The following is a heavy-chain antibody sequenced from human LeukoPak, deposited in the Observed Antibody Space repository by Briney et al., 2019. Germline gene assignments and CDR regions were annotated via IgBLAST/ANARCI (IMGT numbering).Heavy chain of an antibody. CDR2: ISSSGSTI. D-gene: IGHD6-13*01. V-gene: IGHV3-48*03. CDR3: ARVRSAAAGPLDY. Sequence: GGSLRLSCAASGFTFSSYEMNWVRQAPGKGLEWVSYISSSGSTIYYADSVKGRFTISRDNAKKSLYLQMNRLRADDTAVYHCARVRSAAAGPLDYWGQGTLVTVSS. J-gene: IGHJ4*02. CDR1: GFTFSSYE.